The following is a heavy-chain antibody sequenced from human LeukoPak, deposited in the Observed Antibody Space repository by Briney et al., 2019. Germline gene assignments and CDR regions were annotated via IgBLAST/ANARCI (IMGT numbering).Heavy chain of an antibody. CDR3: ARSPGYCSSTDCYGVTFDC. J-gene: IGHJ4*02. Sequence: KSGGSLRLSCAASGFTFSSHRMNWVRQAPGKGLEWVASISSSGRYIYYVDSVNGRFTISRDNARNSLYLQMDSLRAEDSAVYFCARSPGYCSSTDCYGVTFDCWGQGALVTVSS. V-gene: IGHV3-21*01. CDR2: ISSSGRYI. CDR1: GFTFSSHR. D-gene: IGHD2-2*03.